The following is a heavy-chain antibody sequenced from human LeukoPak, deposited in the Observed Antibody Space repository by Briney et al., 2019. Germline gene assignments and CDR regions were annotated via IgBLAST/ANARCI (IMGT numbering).Heavy chain of an antibody. V-gene: IGHV3-74*01. CDR1: GFTFSSYW. Sequence: GSLRLSCAASGFTFSSYWMHWVRQAPGKGLVWVSRINSDGSSTSYADSVKGRFTISRDNAKNTLYLQMNSLRAEDTAVYYCARRGYSGYGPSWFDYWGQGTLVTVSS. J-gene: IGHJ4*02. CDR2: INSDGSST. CDR3: ARRGYSGYGPSWFDY. D-gene: IGHD5-12*01.